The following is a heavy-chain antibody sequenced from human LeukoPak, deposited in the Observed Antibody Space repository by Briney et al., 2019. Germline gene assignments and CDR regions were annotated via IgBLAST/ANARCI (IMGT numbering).Heavy chain of an antibody. CDR3: ATEQQLYPSDY. CDR1: GFTFSSYW. Sequence: GGSLRLSWAASGFTFSSYWMSWVRQAPGKGLEWVANIKQDGSEKYYVDSVKGRFTISRDNAKNSLYLQMNSLRAEDTAVYYCATEQQLYPSDYWGQGTLVTVSS. J-gene: IGHJ4*02. D-gene: IGHD6-13*01. V-gene: IGHV3-7*03. CDR2: IKQDGSEK.